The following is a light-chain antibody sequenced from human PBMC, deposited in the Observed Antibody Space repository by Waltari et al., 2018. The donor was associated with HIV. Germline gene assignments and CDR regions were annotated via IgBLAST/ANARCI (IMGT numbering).Light chain of an antibody. CDR2: DVN. Sequence: QSALTQPRSASGSPGQSVTISCTGTSSDVGGYNYVSWYQQHPGKAPKLMICDVNKRPSGVPDRFSASKSGNTASLTVSGLQAEDEADYYCSSYAGNNTSVFGSGTKVIVL. CDR1: SSDVGGYNY. J-gene: IGLJ1*01. CDR3: SSYAGNNTSV. V-gene: IGLV2-8*01.